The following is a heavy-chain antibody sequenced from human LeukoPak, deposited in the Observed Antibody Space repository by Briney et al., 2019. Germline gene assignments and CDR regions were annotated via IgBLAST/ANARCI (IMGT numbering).Heavy chain of an antibody. Sequence: TGGSLRLSCAVSGFTFSSYTMNWVRQTPGKGLEWVSVIYSGGSTYYADSVKGRFTISRDKSKNTVYLQMNSLRFEDTAMYYCARNWFDPWGQGTLVTVSS. CDR1: GFTFSSYT. J-gene: IGHJ5*02. V-gene: IGHV3-53*05. CDR3: ARNWFDP. CDR2: IYSGGST.